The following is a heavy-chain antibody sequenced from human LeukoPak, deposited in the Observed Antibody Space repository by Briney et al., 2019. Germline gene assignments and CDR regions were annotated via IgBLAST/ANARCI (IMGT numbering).Heavy chain of an antibody. CDR2: IYYSGST. V-gene: IGHV4-59*08. Sequence: SETLSLTCTVSGGSISNYYWSWIRQPPGKGLEWIGYIYYSGSTNYNPSLKSRVTISVDTSKNQFSLKLSSVTAADTAVYYRARHERFWFDPWGQGTLVTVSS. D-gene: IGHD6-25*01. J-gene: IGHJ5*02. CDR1: GGSISNYY. CDR3: ARHERFWFDP.